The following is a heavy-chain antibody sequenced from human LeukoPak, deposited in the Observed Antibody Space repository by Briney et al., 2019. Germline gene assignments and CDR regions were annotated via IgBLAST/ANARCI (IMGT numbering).Heavy chain of an antibody. CDR3: ARVDKARRIGGYYYYYYMDV. Sequence: GGSLRLSCAASGFTFSSYSMNWVRQAPGKGLEWVSSISSSSSYIYYADSVKGRFTISRDNGKNSVYLQMNSLRSEDTAVYYCARVDKARRIGGYYYYYYMDVWGKGTTVTVSS. J-gene: IGHJ6*03. CDR1: GFTFSSYS. CDR2: ISSSSSYI. D-gene: IGHD2-15*01. V-gene: IGHV3-21*04.